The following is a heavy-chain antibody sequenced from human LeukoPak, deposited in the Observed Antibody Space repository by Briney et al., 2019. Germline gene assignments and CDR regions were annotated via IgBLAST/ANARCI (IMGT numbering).Heavy chain of an antibody. J-gene: IGHJ4*02. CDR3: AKDILPVTWD. CDR1: GFTFSSYA. D-gene: IGHD4-17*01. Sequence: QPGRSLRLSCAASGFTFSSYAMHWVRQAPGKGLEWVAVISYDGSNKYYADSVKGRFTISRDNSKNTLYLQMNSLRAEDTAVYYCAKDILPVTWDWGQGTLVTVS. V-gene: IGHV3-30-3*01. CDR2: ISYDGSNK.